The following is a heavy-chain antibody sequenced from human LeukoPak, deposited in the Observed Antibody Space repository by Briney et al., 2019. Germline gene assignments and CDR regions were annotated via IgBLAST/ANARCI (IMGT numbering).Heavy chain of an antibody. CDR2: ISSSSGTI. CDR3: ASNRYSGSSSSFDY. V-gene: IGHV3-48*02. Sequence: GGPLRLSCAASGFTFSSYSMNWVRQAPGKGLEWVSYISSSSGTIYYADSVKGRFTISRDNAKNSLYLQMNSLRDEDTAVYYCASNRYSGSSSSFDYWGQGTLVTVSS. CDR1: GFTFSSYS. J-gene: IGHJ4*02. D-gene: IGHD1-26*01.